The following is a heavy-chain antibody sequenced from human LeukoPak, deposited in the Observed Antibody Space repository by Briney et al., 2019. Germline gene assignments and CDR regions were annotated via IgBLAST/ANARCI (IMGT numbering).Heavy chain of an antibody. Sequence: HPGGSLRLSCAASGFTFSSYWMNWVRQAPVKGLEWVATIKQDGRDKYYVDSVKGRFTISRDDAKNSLYLQMNSLRVEDTAVYHCVRYFTAVAPTLRLDNWGQGTMVTVSS. CDR1: GFTFSSYW. CDR2: IKQDGRDK. CDR3: VRYFTAVAPTLRLDN. J-gene: IGHJ4*02. V-gene: IGHV3-7*03. D-gene: IGHD6-19*01.